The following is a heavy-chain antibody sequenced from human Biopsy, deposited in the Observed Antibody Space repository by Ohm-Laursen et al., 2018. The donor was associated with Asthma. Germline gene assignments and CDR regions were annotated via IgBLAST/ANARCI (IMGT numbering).Heavy chain of an antibody. CDR2: ISVHNGDT. Sequence: ASVKVSCKVSDYIFPRYYISWVRQAPGQGLEWMGWISVHNGDTKYAQKFQGRVSLTTDTSTGTSYMDLRSLRSDDTAVYYCARRSYNWDDIDSWSQGTLVTVSS. CDR3: ARRSYNWDDIDS. D-gene: IGHD1-1*01. J-gene: IGHJ4*02. V-gene: IGHV1-18*01. CDR1: DYIFPRYY.